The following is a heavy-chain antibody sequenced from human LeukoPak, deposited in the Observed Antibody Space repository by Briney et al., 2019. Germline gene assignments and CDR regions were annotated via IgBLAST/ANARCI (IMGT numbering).Heavy chain of an antibody. J-gene: IGHJ4*02. CDR2: IYYSGST. CDR1: GGSISSYY. V-gene: IGHV4-39*07. CDR3: ARDGIAVAVEVDY. D-gene: IGHD6-19*01. Sequence: SETLSLTCTVSGGSISSYYWGWIRQPPGKGLEWIGSIYYSGSTYYNPSLKSRVTISVDTSKNQFSLKLSSVTAADTAVYYCARDGIAVAVEVDYWGQGTLVTVSS.